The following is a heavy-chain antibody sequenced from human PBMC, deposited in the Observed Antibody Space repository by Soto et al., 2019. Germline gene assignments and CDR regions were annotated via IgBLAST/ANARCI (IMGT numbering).Heavy chain of an antibody. CDR2: ISYDGSKK. V-gene: IGHV3-30*18. Sequence: QVQLVESGGGVVQPGRSLRLSCAASGFTFSSYGMHWVRQAPGKGLEWVAVISYDGSKKYYADSVKGRFTISRDNSKNALYLQMTSLRAGDTAVYYCAKTRPPPSTGPFDYWGQGTLVTVSS. CDR1: GFTFSSYG. D-gene: IGHD4-17*01. CDR3: AKTRPPPSTGPFDY. J-gene: IGHJ4*02.